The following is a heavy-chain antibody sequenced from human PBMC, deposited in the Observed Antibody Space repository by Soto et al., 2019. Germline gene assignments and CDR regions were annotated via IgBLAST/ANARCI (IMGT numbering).Heavy chain of an antibody. D-gene: IGHD5-18*01. V-gene: IGHV4-31*03. CDR1: GGSISREGYD. J-gene: IGHJ4*02. Sequence: QVPLQESGPGLVKPSQTLSLTCTVSGGSISREGYDWSWFRQLSGKGLEWIGDIYYSGTTYHNPSLRSRLTISGDASKNQFSRKLSSVTDADTALYYCARGRGYSYGPYYFDYWGQGTLVTVSS. CDR3: ARGRGYSYGPYYFDY. CDR2: IYYSGTT.